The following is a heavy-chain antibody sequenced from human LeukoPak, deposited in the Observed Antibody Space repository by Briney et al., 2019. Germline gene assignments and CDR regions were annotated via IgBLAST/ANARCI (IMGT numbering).Heavy chain of an antibody. CDR2: TGSNGVT. CDR1: GFTFRTYA. Sequence: PGGSLRLSCTGSGFTFRTYAFSWVRQAPGKGLEWASATGSNGVTYYADSVKGRFTISRDNSKNALYLQMNGLRADDTAVYYCEIRDTSDYYVFWGQGTLVTVSS. CDR3: EIRDTSDYYVF. D-gene: IGHD3-22*01. V-gene: IGHV3-23*01. J-gene: IGHJ4*02.